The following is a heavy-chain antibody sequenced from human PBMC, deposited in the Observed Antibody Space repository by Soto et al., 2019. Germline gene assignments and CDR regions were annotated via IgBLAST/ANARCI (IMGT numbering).Heavy chain of an antibody. D-gene: IGHD3-16*01. CDR1: GYTFTSYA. V-gene: IGHV1-3*01. Sequence: ASVKVSCKASGYTFTSYAMHWVRQAPGQRLEWMGWINAGNGNTKYSQKFQGRVTITRDTSASTAYMELSSLRSEDTAVYYCARDGGNPLAQNYYYYYMDVWGKGTTVTVSS. CDR3: ARDGGNPLAQNYYYYYMDV. CDR2: INAGNGNT. J-gene: IGHJ6*03.